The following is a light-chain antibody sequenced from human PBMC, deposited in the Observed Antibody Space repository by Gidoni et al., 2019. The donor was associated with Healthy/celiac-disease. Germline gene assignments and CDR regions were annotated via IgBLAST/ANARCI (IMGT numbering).Light chain of an antibody. CDR2: AAS. V-gene: IGKV1-39*01. J-gene: IGKJ5*01. CDR3: QQSYSTPIT. Sequence: EIKMTQTPSSLSASVGDRVTITCRASQSISSYLNWYQQKPGKAPKLLIYAASSLQSGVPSRFSGSGSVTDFTLTISSLLPEDFATYYCQQSYSTPITFGQGTRLEIK. CDR1: QSISSY.